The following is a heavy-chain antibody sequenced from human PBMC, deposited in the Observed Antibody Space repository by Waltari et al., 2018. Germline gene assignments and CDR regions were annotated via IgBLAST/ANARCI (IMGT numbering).Heavy chain of an antibody. J-gene: IGHJ4*02. CDR1: GFTFSSYA. Sequence: QVQLVESGGGVVQPGRSLRLSCAASGFTFSSYAMHWVRKAPGKGLEWVAVISYDGSNKYYADSVKGRFTISRDNSKNTLYLQMNSLRAEDTAVYYCARDLGYCSGGSCHGGWGQGTLVTVSS. V-gene: IGHV3-30-3*01. CDR2: ISYDGSNK. D-gene: IGHD2-15*01. CDR3: ARDLGYCSGGSCHGG.